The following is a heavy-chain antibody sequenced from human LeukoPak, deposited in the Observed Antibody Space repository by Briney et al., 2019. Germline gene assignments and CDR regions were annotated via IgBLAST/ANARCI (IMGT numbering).Heavy chain of an antibody. CDR1: GFTFSSYW. D-gene: IGHD2-2*02. Sequence: GGSLRPSCAASGFTFSSYWMSWVRQAPGKGLEWVANIKQDGSEKYYVDSVKGRFTISRDNAKNSLYLQMNSLRAEDTAVYYCARDGDIVVVPAAIGFDYWGQGTLVTVSS. CDR3: ARDGDIVVVPAAIGFDY. J-gene: IGHJ4*02. CDR2: IKQDGSEK. V-gene: IGHV3-7*01.